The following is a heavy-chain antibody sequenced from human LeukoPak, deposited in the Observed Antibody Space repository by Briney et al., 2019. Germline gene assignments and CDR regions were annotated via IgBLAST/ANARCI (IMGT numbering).Heavy chain of an antibody. CDR2: INGDGNSI. CDR3: ARGKSGSYGLEDY. CDR1: GFTFSNYW. D-gene: IGHD1-26*01. J-gene: IGHJ4*01. V-gene: IGHV3-74*01. Sequence: PGGSLRLSCAASGFTFSNYWMHWVRQVPGKGLVWVSRINGDGNSINYADSVRGRFTISRDNAKNTLYLQMNSLRAEDTAVYYCARGKSGSYGLEDYLGHGTLVTVSS.